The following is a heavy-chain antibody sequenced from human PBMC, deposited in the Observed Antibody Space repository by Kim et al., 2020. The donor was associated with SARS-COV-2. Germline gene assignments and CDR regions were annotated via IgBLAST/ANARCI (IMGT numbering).Heavy chain of an antibody. D-gene: IGHD1-26*01. J-gene: IGHJ6*03. Sequence: ASVKVSCKASGYTFTSYAMNWVRQAPGQGLEWMGWINTNTGNPTSAQGFTGRFFFSLDTSVSTAYLQISSLKAEDTAVYYCARDSGSEDYYYYYMDVWGKGTTVTVSS. CDR2: INTNTGNP. CDR3: ARDSGSEDYYYYYMDV. CDR1: GYTFTSYA. V-gene: IGHV7-4-1*02.